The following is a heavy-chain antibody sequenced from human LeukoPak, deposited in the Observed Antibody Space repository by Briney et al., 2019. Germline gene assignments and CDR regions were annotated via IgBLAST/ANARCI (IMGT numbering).Heavy chain of an antibody. V-gene: IGHV3-48*01. Sequence: GGSLRLSCAASGFTFTNYAMSWVRQTPGKGLEWVSYISSSSSTIYYADSVKGRFTISRDNAKNSLYLQMNSLRAEDTAVYYCARDSMVRGVNYYYMDVWGKGTTVTVSS. D-gene: IGHD3-10*01. J-gene: IGHJ6*03. CDR2: ISSSSSTI. CDR1: GFTFTNYA. CDR3: ARDSMVRGVNYYYMDV.